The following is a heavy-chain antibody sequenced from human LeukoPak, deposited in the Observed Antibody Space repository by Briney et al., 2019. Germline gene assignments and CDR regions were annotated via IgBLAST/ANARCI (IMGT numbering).Heavy chain of an antibody. D-gene: IGHD3-22*01. CDR1: GYTFTGYY. V-gene: IGHV1-2*06. Sequence: ASVTVSCKASGYTFTGYYMHWVRPAPGQGLEWMGRINPNSGGTNYAQKFQGRVTMTRDTSISTAYMELSRLRSDDTAVYYCASEPYYYVISGYYSPWSSEIAYFQHRGQGTLVTVSS. J-gene: IGHJ1*01. CDR3: ASEPYYYVISGYYSPWSSEIAYFQH. CDR2: INPNSGGT.